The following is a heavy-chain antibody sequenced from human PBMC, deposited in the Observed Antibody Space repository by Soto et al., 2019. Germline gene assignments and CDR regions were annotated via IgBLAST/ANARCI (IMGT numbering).Heavy chain of an antibody. D-gene: IGHD1-26*01. CDR3: ARASGSYSYGMDV. CDR2: ISYDGSNK. Sequence: QGQLVESGGGVVQPGRSLRLSCAASGFTFSSYAMHWVRQAPGKGLEWVAVISYDGSNKYYADSVKGRFTISRDNSKNTLYLQMNSLRAEDTAVYYCARASGSYSYGMDVWGQGTTVTVSS. J-gene: IGHJ6*02. CDR1: GFTFSSYA. V-gene: IGHV3-30-3*01.